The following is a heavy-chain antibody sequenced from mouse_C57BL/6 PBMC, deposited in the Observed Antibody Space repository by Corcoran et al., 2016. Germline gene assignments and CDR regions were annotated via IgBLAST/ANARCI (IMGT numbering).Heavy chain of an antibody. J-gene: IGHJ2*01. Sequence: EDQLQQSVAELVRPGSADKLSCTAAGFNIKNTYMHWVKQRPEQGLEWIGRIDPANGNTKYAPKFQGKATITADTSSNTAYLQLSSLTSEDTAIYYCASALYGGYWGQGTTLTVSS. CDR3: ASALYGGY. D-gene: IGHD1-1*01. CDR2: IDPANGNT. CDR1: GFNIKNTY. V-gene: IGHV14-3*01.